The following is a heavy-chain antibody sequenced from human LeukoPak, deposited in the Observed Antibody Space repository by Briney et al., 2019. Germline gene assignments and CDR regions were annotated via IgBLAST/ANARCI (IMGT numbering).Heavy chain of an antibody. Sequence: SETLSLTCTVSGGSISSYYWSWIRQPPGKGLEWIGYIFYSGSANYNPSLKSPVSISVDTSKNQFSLRLSSVTAADTAVYYCARHASGGTLHFYYFDYRGQGTLVTVSS. D-gene: IGHD6-13*01. V-gene: IGHV4-59*08. CDR2: IFYSGSA. CDR3: ARHASGGTLHFYYFDY. J-gene: IGHJ4*02. CDR1: GGSISSYY.